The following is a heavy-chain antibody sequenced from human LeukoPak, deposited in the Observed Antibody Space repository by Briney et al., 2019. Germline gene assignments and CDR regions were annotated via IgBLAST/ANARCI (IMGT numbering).Heavy chain of an antibody. J-gene: IGHJ5*02. D-gene: IGHD4-11*01. Sequence: ASVKVSCKASGYTFTSYDINWVRQATGQGLEWMGWMNPNSGNTGYAQKFQGRVTISRDTSASTAYMELSSLRFEDTAVYYCARDRSKDWFDPWGQGTLVAVSS. CDR2: MNPNSGNT. V-gene: IGHV1-8*01. CDR1: GYTFTSYD. CDR3: ARDRSKDWFDP.